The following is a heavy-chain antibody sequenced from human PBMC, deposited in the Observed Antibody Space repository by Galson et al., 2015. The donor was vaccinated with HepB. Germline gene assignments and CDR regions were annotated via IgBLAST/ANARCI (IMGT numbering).Heavy chain of an antibody. CDR3: ARARRVYGSGSNNWFDP. CDR2: IWYDGSNK. V-gene: IGHV3-33*08. J-gene: IGHJ5*02. D-gene: IGHD3-10*01. Sequence: LSLSCAASGFTFSSYGMHRVRQAPGKGLEWVAVIWYDGSNKYYADSVKGRFTISRDNSKNTLYLQMNSLRAEDTAVYYCARARRVYGSGSNNWFDPWGQGTLVTVSS. CDR1: GFTFSSYG.